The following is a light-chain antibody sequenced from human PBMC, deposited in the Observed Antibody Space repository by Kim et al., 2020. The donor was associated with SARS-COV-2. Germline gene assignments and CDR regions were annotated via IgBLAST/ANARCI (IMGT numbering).Light chain of an antibody. CDR1: QSISSY. Sequence: DIQMTQSPSSLSASVGDRVSITCRASQSISSYLNWYQQKPGKAPKVLIYDASSLQSGVPSRFSGSGSGTDFTLTISSLQPGDFATYYCQQSYSTPRTFGQGTKLEI. J-gene: IGKJ2*01. CDR2: DAS. CDR3: QQSYSTPRT. V-gene: IGKV1-39*01.